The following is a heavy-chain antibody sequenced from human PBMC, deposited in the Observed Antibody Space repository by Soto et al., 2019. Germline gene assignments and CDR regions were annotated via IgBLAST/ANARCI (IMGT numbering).Heavy chain of an antibody. Sequence: PGASLKISCEGSGYSFTSYWIGWVRQMPGKGLEWMGIIYPGDSDTRYSPSFQGQVTISADKSISTAYLQWSSLKASDTAMYYCARSWYSGYDYTSSYYYYYYMDVWGKGTTVTVSS. CDR3: ARSWYSGYDYTSSYYYYYYMDV. J-gene: IGHJ6*03. V-gene: IGHV5-51*01. CDR2: IYPGDSDT. CDR1: GYSFTSYW. D-gene: IGHD5-12*01.